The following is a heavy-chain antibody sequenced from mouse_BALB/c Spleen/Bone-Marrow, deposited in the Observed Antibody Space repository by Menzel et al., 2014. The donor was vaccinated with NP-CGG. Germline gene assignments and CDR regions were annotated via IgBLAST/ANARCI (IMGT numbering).Heavy chain of an antibody. V-gene: IGHV1-82*01. J-gene: IGHJ4*01. Sequence: VMLVESGPELVKPGASVKISCKASGYAFSSSWMNWVKQRPGQGLEWIGRIYPGDGDTKYNGKSKGKATLTADKSSSTAYMQLSSLTSVDSAVYFCARPLNWDPYAMDYWGRGTSVTVSS. CDR3: ARPLNWDPYAMDY. D-gene: IGHD4-1*02. CDR2: IYPGDGDT. CDR1: GYAFSSSW.